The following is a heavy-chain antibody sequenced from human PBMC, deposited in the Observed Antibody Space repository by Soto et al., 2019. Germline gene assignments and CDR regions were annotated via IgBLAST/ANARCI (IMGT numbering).Heavy chain of an antibody. J-gene: IGHJ4*02. V-gene: IGHV3-33*01. Sequence: QVQLVESGGGVVQPGRSMRLSCAASGFTFSSYGIHWVRQAPGKGLEWVAVIWYDGSNKYYADSVKGRFTISRDNSKNTLYLQMNSLRAEDTAVYYCAREDYGDYASYFDYWGQGTLDTVSS. CDR3: AREDYGDYASYFDY. CDR2: IWYDGSNK. D-gene: IGHD4-17*01. CDR1: GFTFSSYG.